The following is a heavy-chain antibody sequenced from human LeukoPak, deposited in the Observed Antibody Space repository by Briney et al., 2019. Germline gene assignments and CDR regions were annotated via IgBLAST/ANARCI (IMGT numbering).Heavy chain of an antibody. Sequence: GASVKVSCKASGYTFTGYYMNWVRQAPGQGLEWMGRINPNSGGTNYAQKFQGRVTMTWDTSISTAYMELSRLRSDDTAVYYCARWYFIGGDYWGQGTLVTVSS. V-gene: IGHV1-2*06. CDR3: ARWYFIGGDY. D-gene: IGHD3-3*01. J-gene: IGHJ4*02. CDR1: GYTFTGYY. CDR2: INPNSGGT.